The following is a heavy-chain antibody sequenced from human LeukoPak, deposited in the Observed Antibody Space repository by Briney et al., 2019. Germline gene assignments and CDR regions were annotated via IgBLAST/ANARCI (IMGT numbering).Heavy chain of an antibody. CDR3: ARGRGATVITNFDY. J-gene: IGHJ4*02. Sequence: GESLKISCKSSGYTFTGYWIGWVRQMPGKGLEWMGIISPGDSGTRYSPSFQGQVTMSADKSINTAYLQWGSLKASDAAMYYCARGRGATVITNFDYWGQGTLVTVSS. CDR1: GYTFTGYW. CDR2: ISPGDSGT. V-gene: IGHV5-51*01. D-gene: IGHD4-23*01.